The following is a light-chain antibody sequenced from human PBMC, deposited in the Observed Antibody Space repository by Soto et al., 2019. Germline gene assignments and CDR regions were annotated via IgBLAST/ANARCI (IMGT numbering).Light chain of an antibody. V-gene: IGKV1-39*01. CDR3: QQSYNTPPAT. Sequence: EIPMTQSPSSLSASVGDTVTITCRASQSIDRYLNWYQQKAGKAPKLLIFGTFSLQSGVPSRFSGGGSGTDYTLTITSLEPDDFATYYCQQSYNTPPATFGQGTRLDIK. CDR2: GTF. J-gene: IGKJ5*01. CDR1: QSIDRY.